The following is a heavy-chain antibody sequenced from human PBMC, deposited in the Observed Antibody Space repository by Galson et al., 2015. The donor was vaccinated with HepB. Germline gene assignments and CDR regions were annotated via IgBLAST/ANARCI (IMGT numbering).Heavy chain of an antibody. V-gene: IGHV3-33*01. CDR1: GFTFSSYG. J-gene: IGHJ4*02. CDR3: ARELSGWYFDY. Sequence: SLRLSCAASGFTFSSYGMHWVRQAPGKGLEWVAVIWYDGSNKYYADSVKGRFTISRDNSKNTLYLQMNGLRAEDTAVYYCARELSGWYFDYWGQGTLVTVSS. D-gene: IGHD6-19*01. CDR2: IWYDGSNK.